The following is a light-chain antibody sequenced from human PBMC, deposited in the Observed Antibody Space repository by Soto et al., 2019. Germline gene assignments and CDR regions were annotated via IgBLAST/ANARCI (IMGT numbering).Light chain of an antibody. J-gene: IGKJ4*02. V-gene: IGKV3-15*01. CDR2: GAS. CDR1: QSVSSN. Sequence: EIVMTQSPATLSVSPGERATLSCRASQSVSSNLAWYQQKPGQAPRLLIYGASTRATGIPARFSVSGSGTEFTLTISSLQSKDVAVYSCQQYNKWPRTFGGGTKVDIK. CDR3: QQYNKWPRT.